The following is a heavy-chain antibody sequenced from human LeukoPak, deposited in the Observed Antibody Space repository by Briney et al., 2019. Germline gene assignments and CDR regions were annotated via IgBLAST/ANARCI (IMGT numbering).Heavy chain of an antibody. D-gene: IGHD3-10*01. CDR1: GGTFSSYA. Sequence: GASVKVSCKGSGGTFSSYAFTWVRQAPGQGLKWMGGIIPVFGTTNYAQKFQGRVTITTDESTGTTSMELSSLRSEDTAVYYCARGPRGVATATRGFFSYYFYMDVWGKGTTVTVSS. CDR2: IIPVFGTT. J-gene: IGHJ6*03. V-gene: IGHV1-69*05. CDR3: ARGPRGVATATRGFFSYYFYMDV.